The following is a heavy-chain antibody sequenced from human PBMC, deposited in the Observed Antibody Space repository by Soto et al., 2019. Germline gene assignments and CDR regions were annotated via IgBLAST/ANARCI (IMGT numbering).Heavy chain of an antibody. CDR1: CLSVSRDYDY. Sequence: PSEALSATCSVSCLSVSRDYDYWTWIRQPPGKALELIGYIYYTASTTYNPSLKSRVTMSLDTSKNQFSLKLTSVTAADTAVYYCARGTMVRGVSEFDYYYGMDVWGQGTTVTVSS. CDR3: ARGTMVRGVSEFDYYYGMDV. CDR2: IYYTAST. V-gene: IGHV4-61*01. D-gene: IGHD3-10*01. J-gene: IGHJ6*02.